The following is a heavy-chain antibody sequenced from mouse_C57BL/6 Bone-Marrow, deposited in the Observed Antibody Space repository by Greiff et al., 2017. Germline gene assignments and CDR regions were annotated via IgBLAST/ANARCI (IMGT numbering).Heavy chain of an antibody. CDR2: INPNNGGT. CDR3: AAYYEAMDY. Sequence: EVMLQQSGPELVKPGASVKISCKASGYTFTDYYMNWVKQSHGKSLEWIGDINPNNGGTSYNQKFKGKATLTVDKSSSTAYMELRSLTSEDSAVYYCAAYYEAMDYWGQGTSVTVSS. D-gene: IGHD2-10*01. CDR1: GYTFTDYY. J-gene: IGHJ4*01. V-gene: IGHV1-26*01.